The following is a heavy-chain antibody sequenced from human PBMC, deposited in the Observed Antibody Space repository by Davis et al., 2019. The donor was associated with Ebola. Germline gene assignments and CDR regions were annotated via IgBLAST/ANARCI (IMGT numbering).Heavy chain of an antibody. CDR2: INHSGST. D-gene: IGHD3-22*01. CDR3: ATQRITMIVVATSSAFDI. J-gene: IGHJ3*02. V-gene: IGHV4-34*01. CDR1: GGSFSGYY. Sequence: SETLSLTCAVYGGSFSGYYWSWIRQPPGKGLEWIGEINHSGSTNYNPSLKSRVTISVDTSKNQFSLKLSSVTAADTAVYYCATQRITMIVVATSSAFDIWGQGTMVTVSS.